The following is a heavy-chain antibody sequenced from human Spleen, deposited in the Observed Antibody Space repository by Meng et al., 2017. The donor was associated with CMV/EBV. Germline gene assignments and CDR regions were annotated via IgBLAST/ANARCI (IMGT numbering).Heavy chain of an antibody. J-gene: IGHJ6*01. V-gene: IGHV3-20*04. CDR2: INWNGGST. D-gene: IGHD6-6*01. Sequence: ETLSLTCAASGFTFDDYGMSWVRQAPGKGLEWVSGINWNGGSTGYADSVKGRFTISRDNAKNSLYLQMNSLRAEDTAVYYCARRGYSSSSEGMDVWGQGTTVTVSS. CDR3: ARRGYSSSSEGMDV. CDR1: GFTFDDYG.